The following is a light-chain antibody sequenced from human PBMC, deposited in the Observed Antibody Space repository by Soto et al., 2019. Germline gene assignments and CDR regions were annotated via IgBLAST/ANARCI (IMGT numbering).Light chain of an antibody. V-gene: IGKV3-15*01. CDR3: QQYNNWPSIT. CDR1: QSVRSN. Sequence: IVMTQSPATLSVSPGERATLSCRASQSVRSNLAWYQQKPGQAPRLLINGASTRATGIPARFSGSGSGTDFTLTISSLQSEDFAVYYCQQYNNWPSITFGQGTRLEIK. CDR2: GAS. J-gene: IGKJ5*01.